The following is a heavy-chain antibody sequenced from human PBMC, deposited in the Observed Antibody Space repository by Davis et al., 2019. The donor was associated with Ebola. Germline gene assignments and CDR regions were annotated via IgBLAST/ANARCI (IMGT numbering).Heavy chain of an antibody. Sequence: SETLSLTCAVYGGSSSGYYWRWIRQPPGTGLEWIGEINHSGSTNYNPSLKSRVTLSVDTSKNQFSLKLSSVTAADTAVYYCARGPHTYGMDVWGQGTTVTVS. CDR2: INHSGST. V-gene: IGHV4-34*01. CDR3: ARGPHTYGMDV. CDR1: GGSSSGYY. J-gene: IGHJ6*02.